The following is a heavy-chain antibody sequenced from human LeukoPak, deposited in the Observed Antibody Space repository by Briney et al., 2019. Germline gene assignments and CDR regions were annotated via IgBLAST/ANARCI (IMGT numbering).Heavy chain of an antibody. J-gene: IGHJ4*02. D-gene: IGHD3-3*01. CDR2: IRQDGSEE. V-gene: IGHV3-7*01. CDR3: ARDRSISGVVTLDY. Sequence: PGGSLRLSCAASGFTFSRSWMTWVRQAPGKGLEWVANIRQDGSEETYVDSVRGRFTISRDNAKNSLYLQMNTLRAEDTAMYYCARDRSISGVVTLDYWGQGALVTVSS. CDR1: GFTFSRSW.